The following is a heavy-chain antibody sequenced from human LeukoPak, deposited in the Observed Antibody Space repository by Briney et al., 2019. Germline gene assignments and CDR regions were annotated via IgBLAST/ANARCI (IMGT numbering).Heavy chain of an antibody. V-gene: IGHV3-43*02. CDR1: GFTFDDYA. CDR2: ISGDGGST. CDR3: AKDIKYSSGWYYFDY. D-gene: IGHD6-19*01. Sequence: GGSLRLSCAASGFTFDDYAMHWVRQAPGKGLEWVSLISGDGGSTYYADSVKGRFIISRDNSKNSLYLQMNSLRTEDTALYYCAKDIKYSSGWYYFDYWGQGTLVTVSS. J-gene: IGHJ4*02.